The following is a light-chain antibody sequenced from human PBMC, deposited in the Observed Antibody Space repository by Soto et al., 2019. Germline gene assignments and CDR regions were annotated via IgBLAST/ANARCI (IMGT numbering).Light chain of an antibody. CDR1: QSVSSN. CDR2: GAS. CDR3: QQFSSYPLT. J-gene: IGKJ4*01. Sequence: EIVVTQSPATPSVSPGERATLSCRASQSVSSNLAWYQQKPGQAPRLLIYGASTRATGIPARFSGSGSGTEFTLTISRLEPEDFAVYYCQQFSSYPLTFGGGTKVDI. V-gene: IGKV3-15*01.